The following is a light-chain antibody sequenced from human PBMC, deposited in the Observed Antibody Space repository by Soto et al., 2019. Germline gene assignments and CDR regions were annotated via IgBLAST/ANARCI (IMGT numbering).Light chain of an antibody. CDR2: LNS. CDR3: TTWEDSLNLLYV. CDR1: SSSIERNT. Sequence: QSVLTQPPSESGTPGQRVTNSCSGDSSSIERNTLSWYQQLPGMAPQLLIYLNSRRPSGVPYLFSGSKSGTLVSLATSGAQSEDEAEYYCTTWEDSLNLLYVFGTSCKVSVL. J-gene: IGLJ1*01. V-gene: IGLV1-44*01.